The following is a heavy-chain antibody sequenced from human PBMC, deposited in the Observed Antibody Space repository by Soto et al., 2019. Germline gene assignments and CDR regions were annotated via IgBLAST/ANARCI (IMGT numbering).Heavy chain of an antibody. V-gene: IGHV3-23*01. D-gene: IGHD4-4*01. CDR1: GFTFSSYA. CDR3: AKGGLTTATTSWFDP. Sequence: GGSLRLSCAASGFTFSSYAMSWVRQAPGKGLEWVSAIICSGGSTYYADSVKGLFTISRDNSRNTLYLQMNRLRAEDTSVHYCAKGGLTTATTSWFDPWGQGTLVTVSS. J-gene: IGHJ5*02. CDR2: IICSGGST.